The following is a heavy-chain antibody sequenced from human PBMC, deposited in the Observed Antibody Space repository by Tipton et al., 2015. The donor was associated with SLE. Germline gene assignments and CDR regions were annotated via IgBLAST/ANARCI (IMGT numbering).Heavy chain of an antibody. CDR2: IYYSGST. J-gene: IGHJ6*03. D-gene: IGHD6-13*01. CDR1: GGSISSSSYY. V-gene: IGHV4-39*01. CDR3: ARHELNPTPGRRIAASGKYYYYNMDV. Sequence: LRLSCTVSGGSISSSSYYWGWLRQPPGKGLEWIGSIYYSGSTYYNPSPKSPATISVDTSKNQFSLKLSSVTAADTAVYYCARHELNPTPGRRIAASGKYYYYNMDVWGKGTTVTVSS.